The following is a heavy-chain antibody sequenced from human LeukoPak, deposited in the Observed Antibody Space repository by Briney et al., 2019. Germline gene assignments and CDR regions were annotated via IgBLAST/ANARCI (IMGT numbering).Heavy chain of an antibody. CDR2: IYPGDSDT. J-gene: IGHJ4*02. CDR1: GYSFTSYW. V-gene: IGHV5-51*01. Sequence: GESLKISCKGSGYSFTSYWIGWVRQMPGKGLEWMGIIYPGDSDTRYSPFFQGQVTISADKSISTAYLQWSSLKASDTAMYYCARREYCSSTSCYYFDYWGQGTLVTVSS. D-gene: IGHD2-2*01. CDR3: ARREYCSSTSCYYFDY.